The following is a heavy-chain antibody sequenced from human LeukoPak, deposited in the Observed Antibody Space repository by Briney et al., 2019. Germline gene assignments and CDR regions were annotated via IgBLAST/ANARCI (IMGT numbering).Heavy chain of an antibody. V-gene: IGHV6-1*01. CDR3: ARDPVGGSTIFDY. J-gene: IGHJ4*02. CDR2: TYYRSKWYY. Sequence: SQTLSLTCAISGDSVSSNSAAWNWIRQSPSRGLEWLGRTYYRSKWYYDYAVAVESRISINPDTSKNQFSLQLSSVTPEDTAVYYCARDPVGGSTIFDYWGQGTLVTVSS. CDR1: GDSVSSNSAA. D-gene: IGHD1-26*01.